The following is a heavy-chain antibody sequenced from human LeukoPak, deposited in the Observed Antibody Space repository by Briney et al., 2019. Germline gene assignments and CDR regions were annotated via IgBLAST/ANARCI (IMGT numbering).Heavy chain of an antibody. CDR1: GGTFSSYA. V-gene: IGHV1-69*05. CDR2: IIPIFGTA. Sequence: SVKVSCKASGGTFSSYAISWVRQAPGQGLEWMGGIIPIFGTANYAQKFQGRVTNTTDESTSTAYMELSSLRSEDTAVYYCARRTTYYYDSSGYYGYWGQGTLVTVSS. J-gene: IGHJ4*02. CDR3: ARRTTYYYDSSGYYGY. D-gene: IGHD3-22*01.